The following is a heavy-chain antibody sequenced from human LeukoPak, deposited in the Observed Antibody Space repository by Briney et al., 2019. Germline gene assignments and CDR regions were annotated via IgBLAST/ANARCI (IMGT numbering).Heavy chain of an antibody. D-gene: IGHD2-2*01. V-gene: IGHV4-39*07. CDR1: GGSISSSSYY. CDR2: IYYSGST. J-gene: IGHJ3*02. Sequence: SETLSLTCTVSGGSISSSSYYWGWIRQPPGKGLEWIGSIYYSGSTYYNPSLKSRVTISVGTSKNQFSLKLSSVTAADTAVYYCARDMATRDAFDIWGQGTMVTVSS. CDR3: ARDMATRDAFDI.